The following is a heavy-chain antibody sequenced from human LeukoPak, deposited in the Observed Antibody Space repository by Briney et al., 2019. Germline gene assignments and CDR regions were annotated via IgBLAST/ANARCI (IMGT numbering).Heavy chain of an antibody. V-gene: IGHV4-39*01. D-gene: IGHD2-15*01. CDR1: GGSISSSSYS. J-gene: IGHJ4*02. CDR2: IYYSGST. Sequence: SEALSLTCTVSGGSISSSSYSWGWIRQPPGKGLEWIGSIYYSGSTYYNPSLKSRVTISVDTSKNQFSLKLSSVTAADTAVYYCARQVGGPYFDYWGQGTLVTVSS. CDR3: ARQVGGPYFDY.